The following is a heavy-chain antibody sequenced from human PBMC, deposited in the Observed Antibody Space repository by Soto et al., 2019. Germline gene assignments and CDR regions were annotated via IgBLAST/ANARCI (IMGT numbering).Heavy chain of an antibody. J-gene: IGHJ6*02. V-gene: IGHV3-7*01. D-gene: IGHD3-10*01. Sequence: PGSPRRLSCAAPGIALRTIWLPWVRQAPGKGLGEVANKKKDGSEQYDANSVKGRFTAARDNAKNSVDLQMNRLRPEDTAVYYCASGNYYNGMDVWGQGTTVTVSS. CDR1: GIALRTIW. CDR3: ASGNYYNGMDV. CDR2: KKKDGSEQ.